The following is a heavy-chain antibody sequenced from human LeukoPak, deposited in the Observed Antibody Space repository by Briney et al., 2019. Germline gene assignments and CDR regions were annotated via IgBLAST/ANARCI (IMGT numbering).Heavy chain of an antibody. J-gene: IGHJ4*02. Sequence: ASVKVSCKTSGGTFLSHTFNWVRQATGQGLEWMGWMNPNSGNTGYAQKFQGRVTMTRNTSISTAYMELSSLRSEDTAVYYCARLYGDYYDSSGTGGWGQGTLVTVSS. CDR1: GGTFLSHT. CDR3: ARLYGDYYDSSGTGG. CDR2: MNPNSGNT. D-gene: IGHD3-22*01. V-gene: IGHV1-8*02.